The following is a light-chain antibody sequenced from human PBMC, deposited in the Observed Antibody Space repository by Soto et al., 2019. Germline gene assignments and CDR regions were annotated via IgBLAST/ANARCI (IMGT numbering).Light chain of an antibody. J-gene: IGKJ1*01. CDR1: QSIRSW. CDR2: KAS. CDR3: QQSDSLWT. V-gene: IGKV1-5*03. Sequence: DIQMTQSPSTLSASVGDTVTITCRASQSIRSWLAWYQQKPGKAPKLLIYKASSLQTGVPSRFSGSGSGTEFTLTISSLQPDDFATYYCQQSDSLWTFGQGTKVEIK.